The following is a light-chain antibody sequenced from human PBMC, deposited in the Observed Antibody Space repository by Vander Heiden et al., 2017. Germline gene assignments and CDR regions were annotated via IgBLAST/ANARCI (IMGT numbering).Light chain of an antibody. CDR3: QQLNSYPSS. V-gene: IGKV1-9*01. CDR1: QGISSY. J-gene: IGKJ1*01. Sequence: IQLTQSPSPLSASVGDRVTITCRASQGISSYLAWYQQKPGKAPKLLIYAASTLQSGVPSRFSGSGSGTDFTLTISSLQPEDFATYYCQQLNSYPSSFGQGTKVEIK. CDR2: AAS.